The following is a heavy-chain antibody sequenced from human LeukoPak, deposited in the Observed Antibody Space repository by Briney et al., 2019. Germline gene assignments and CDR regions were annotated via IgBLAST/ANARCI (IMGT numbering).Heavy chain of an antibody. CDR3: ARERGGQDWDFDL. J-gene: IGHJ2*01. D-gene: IGHD3-10*01. V-gene: IGHV3-33*01. CDR1: GFNLSNYD. Sequence: PGRSLRLSCAVSGFNLSNYDMDWVRQAPGKGLEWVAVIWDDGSNKYYEESVKGRFIIPRDISKKMLYLQMNNLRAEDTAVYYCARERGGQDWDFDLWGRGTLVTVSS. CDR2: IWDDGSNK.